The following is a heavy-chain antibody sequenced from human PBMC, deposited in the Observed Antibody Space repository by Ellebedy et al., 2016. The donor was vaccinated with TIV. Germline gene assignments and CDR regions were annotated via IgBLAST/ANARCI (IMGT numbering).Heavy chain of an antibody. Sequence: GESLKISXKGSGYSFTSYWIGWVRQMPGKGLEWMGIIYPGDSDTRYSPSFQGQVTISADKSISTAYLQWSSLKASDTAMYYCARNGYCSSTSCYNWFDPWGQGTLVTVSS. J-gene: IGHJ5*02. V-gene: IGHV5-51*01. CDR1: GYSFTSYW. CDR3: ARNGYCSSTSCYNWFDP. CDR2: IYPGDSDT. D-gene: IGHD2-2*03.